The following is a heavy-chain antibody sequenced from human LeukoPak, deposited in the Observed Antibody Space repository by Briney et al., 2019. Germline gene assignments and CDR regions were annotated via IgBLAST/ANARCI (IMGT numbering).Heavy chain of an antibody. Sequence: SETLSLTCTVSGASISSPNYYWGWIRQAPGKGLEWIGSVYYSGSTYYSSSLKSRVTLSVDTSKKQLSLKLSSVTAADTAMYYCVRQSGEYCTNGICYLFDYWGQGILVTVSS. J-gene: IGHJ4*02. CDR1: GASISSPNYY. V-gene: IGHV4-39*01. D-gene: IGHD2-8*01. CDR3: VRQSGEYCTNGICYLFDY. CDR2: VYYSGST.